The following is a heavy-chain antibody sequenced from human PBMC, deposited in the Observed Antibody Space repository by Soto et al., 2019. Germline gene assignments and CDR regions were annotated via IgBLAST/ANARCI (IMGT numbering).Heavy chain of an antibody. V-gene: IGHV3-15*01. J-gene: IGHJ4*02. CDR3: TTDWIGKTFSDY. CDR2: IQTTADGGTT. D-gene: IGHD2-2*03. CDR1: GFSFANAW. Sequence: EVQLVESGGGLVKPGGSLRLSCAASGFSFANAWMTWVRQAPGKGLEWIGRIQTTADGGTTDYGVPVKGRLIISRDDSKNMVYLQINSLKTDDTAMYYCTTDWIGKTFSDYWGQGTLVTVSS.